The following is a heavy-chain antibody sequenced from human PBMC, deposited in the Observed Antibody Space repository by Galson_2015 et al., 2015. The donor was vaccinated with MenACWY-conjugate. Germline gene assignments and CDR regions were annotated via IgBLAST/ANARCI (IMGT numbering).Heavy chain of an antibody. J-gene: IGHJ6*02. CDR3: ARDTAVAGTLYYGMDV. V-gene: IGHV1-18*04. CDR2: ISGYNGNT. CDR1: GYMFTSYG. D-gene: IGHD6-19*01. Sequence: SVKVSCKASGYMFTSYGISWVRQAPGQGVEWMGWISGYNGNTNYAQKLQGRVTMTTDTSTSTAYMELRSLRSDDTAVYYCARDTAVAGTLYYGMDVWGRGTTVTVSS.